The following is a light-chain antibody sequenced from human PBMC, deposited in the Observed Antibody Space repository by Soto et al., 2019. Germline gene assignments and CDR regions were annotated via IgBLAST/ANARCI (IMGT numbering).Light chain of an antibody. V-gene: IGLV2-14*01. CDR3: SSFERSGTRV. CDR2: EVT. J-gene: IGLJ2*01. Sequence: LTQPAPVSGSPGQSITISCTGTSSDVGGYSYVSWYQQHPGKAPKLIIYEVTSRPSGVSSRFSGSKSGNTASLTISGLQTEDEADYYCSSFERSGTRVIGGGTKVTVL. CDR1: SSDVGGYSY.